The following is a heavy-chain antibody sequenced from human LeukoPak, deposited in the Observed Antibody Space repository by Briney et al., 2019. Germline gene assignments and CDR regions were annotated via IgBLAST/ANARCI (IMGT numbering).Heavy chain of an antibody. CDR3: ARQQAYYHVSGSYYPNYFDY. CDR2: IYYGGDT. D-gene: IGHD3-10*01. Sequence: SETLSLTCTVSGGSISSYYWGWIRQPPGEGLEWIGSIYYGGDTYYNPSLKSRVTISVDTSNNQFSLRLSSVTAADTAVYYCARQQAYYHVSGSYYPNYFDYWGQGTLVTVSS. V-gene: IGHV4-39*01. J-gene: IGHJ4*02. CDR1: GGSISSYY.